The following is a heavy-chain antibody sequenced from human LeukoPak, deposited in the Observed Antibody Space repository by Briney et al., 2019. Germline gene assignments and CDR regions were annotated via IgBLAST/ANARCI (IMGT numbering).Heavy chain of an antibody. CDR3: AKAFALYYFDY. J-gene: IGHJ4*02. Sequence: PGGSLRLSCAASGFTFSSYAMSWVRQAPGKGLEWVSSNSGSGDRTYYADSVKGRFTISRDNSKNTLYLQMNRLRAEDTAVYYCAKAFALYYFDYWGQGTLVTVSS. D-gene: IGHD3-10*01. CDR1: GFTFSSYA. V-gene: IGHV3-23*01. CDR2: NSGSGDRT.